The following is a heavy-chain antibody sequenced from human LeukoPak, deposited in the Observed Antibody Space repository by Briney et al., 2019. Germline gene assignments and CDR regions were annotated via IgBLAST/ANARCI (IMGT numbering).Heavy chain of an antibody. CDR1: GFTFSSYG. CDR2: IWYDGSNK. D-gene: IGHD3-22*01. J-gene: IGHJ6*02. V-gene: IGHV3-33*01. CDR3: AREALYDSKSGMDV. Sequence: GGSLRLSCAASGFTFSSYGMHWVRQAPGKGLEWVAVIWYDGSNKYYADSVKGRFTITRDNSKNTLYLQMNSLRAEDTAVYYCAREALYDSKSGMDVWGQGTTVTVSS.